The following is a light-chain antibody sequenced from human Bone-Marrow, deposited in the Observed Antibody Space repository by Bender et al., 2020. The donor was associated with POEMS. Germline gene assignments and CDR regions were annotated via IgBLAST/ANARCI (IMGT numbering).Light chain of an antibody. J-gene: IGLJ1*01. Sequence: TVVTQEPSLTVSPGGTVTLTCGPTTGAVTSDSFPSWLQQKPGQAPKTLIHSTNKKQSWTPARMSGSLLGDKAALALSNVQPEDEAGYYCLLHHGGFYVFGTGTEVTVL. CDR1: TGAVTSDSF. CDR3: LLHHGGFYV. V-gene: IGLV7-43*01. CDR2: STN.